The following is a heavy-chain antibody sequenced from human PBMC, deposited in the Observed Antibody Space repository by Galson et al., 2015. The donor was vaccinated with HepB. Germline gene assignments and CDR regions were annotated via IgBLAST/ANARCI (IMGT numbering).Heavy chain of an antibody. CDR3: AREGYCSGGSCYPGGMDV. D-gene: IGHD2-15*01. CDR2: IIPILGIA. V-gene: IGHV1-69*04. J-gene: IGHJ6*02. Sequence: SVKVSCKASGGTFSSYTISWMRQAPGQGLEWMGRIIPILGIANYAQKFQGRVTITADKSTSTAYMELSSLRSEDTAVYYCAREGYCSGGSCYPGGMDVWGQGTTVTVSS. CDR1: GGTFSSYT.